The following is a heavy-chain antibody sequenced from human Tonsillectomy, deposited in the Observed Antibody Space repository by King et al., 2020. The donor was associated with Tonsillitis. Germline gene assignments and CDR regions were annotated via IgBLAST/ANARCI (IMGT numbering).Heavy chain of an antibody. Sequence: VQLVESGGGLVQPGGSLRLSCAASGFTFSSYWMHWVRQAPGKGLVWGSRIKSDGSSTSYAASVKGRLTISRDNAKNTLYLQMNSLRAEDTAVYFCTRVRTVGFDAFDIWGQGTMVTVSS. CDR3: TRVRTVGFDAFDI. J-gene: IGHJ3*02. CDR1: GFTFSSYW. D-gene: IGHD1/OR15-1a*01. CDR2: IKSDGSST. V-gene: IGHV3-74*01.